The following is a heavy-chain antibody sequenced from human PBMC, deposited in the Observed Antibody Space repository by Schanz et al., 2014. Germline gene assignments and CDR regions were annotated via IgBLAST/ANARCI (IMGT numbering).Heavy chain of an antibody. V-gene: IGHV4-31*03. J-gene: IGHJ3*02. CDR1: GDSISSGGYY. CDR2: ISYSGVT. Sequence: QVQLQESGPGLVKPSQTLSLTCTFSGDSISSGGYYWSWIRQHPGKGLEWIGYISYSGVTYYNPSLKSRVTISMHTSKNQFSLKLSSVTAADTAVYYCARDRGHGDLPGDIWGQGTMVTVSS. D-gene: IGHD4-17*01. CDR3: ARDRGHGDLPGDI.